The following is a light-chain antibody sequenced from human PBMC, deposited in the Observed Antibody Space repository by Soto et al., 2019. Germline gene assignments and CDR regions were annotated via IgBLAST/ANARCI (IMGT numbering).Light chain of an antibody. V-gene: IGKV1-5*01. CDR3: QQYNSYSPWT. J-gene: IGKJ1*01. CDR2: DAS. CDR1: QNVNKW. Sequence: DIQMTQSPSTLSASVGDRVTITCRASQNVNKWLAWFQQKPGKVPKLLIFDASTLQTGVPSRFCGGGSGTEFTLTISGLQPHDFATYYCQQYNSYSPWTFGPGTKVEI.